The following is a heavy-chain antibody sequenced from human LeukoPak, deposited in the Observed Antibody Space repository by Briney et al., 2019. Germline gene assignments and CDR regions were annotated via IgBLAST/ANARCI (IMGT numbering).Heavy chain of an antibody. D-gene: IGHD6-19*01. CDR3: AREGDLAVAGMIFLNWFDP. Sequence: GASVKVSCKASGYTFTSYYMHWVRQAPGQGLEWMGGIIPIFGTANYAQKFQGRVTITADESTSTAYMELSSLRSEDTAVYYCAREGDLAVAGMIFLNWFDPWGQGTLVTVSS. J-gene: IGHJ5*02. CDR2: IIPIFGTA. CDR1: GYTFTSYY. V-gene: IGHV1-69*13.